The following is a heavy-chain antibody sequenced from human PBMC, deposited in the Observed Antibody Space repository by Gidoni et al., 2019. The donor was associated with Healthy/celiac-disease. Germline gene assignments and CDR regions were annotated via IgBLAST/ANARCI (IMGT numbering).Heavy chain of an antibody. J-gene: IGHJ6*02. CDR2: ISWNSDTI. CDR3: AKDRAIFGVVAYGLGLDV. Sequence: EVQLVESGGGLVQPGRSLRLSCAASGFTFDDCALHWVRQTPGKGLEWVSGISWNSDTIGYADAVKGRFTISRDNAKNSLYLQMNSLRTEDTALYYCAKDRAIFGVVAYGLGLDVWGQGTTVTVSS. CDR1: GFTFDDCA. D-gene: IGHD3-3*01. V-gene: IGHV3-9*01.